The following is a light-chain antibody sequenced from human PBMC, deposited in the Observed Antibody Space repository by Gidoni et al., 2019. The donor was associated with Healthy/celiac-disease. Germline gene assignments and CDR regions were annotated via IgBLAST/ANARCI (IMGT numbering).Light chain of an antibody. V-gene: IGKV1-39*01. Sequence: DIQMTQSPSSLSASVGDRVTITCRASQSISSYLNWYQQKPGKASKLLIYAASSLQSGVPSRFSGSGSGTDFTLTISSLQPEDFATYYCQQSYSTRWTFXXXTKVEIK. CDR3: QQSYSTRWT. CDR1: QSISSY. CDR2: AAS. J-gene: IGKJ1*01.